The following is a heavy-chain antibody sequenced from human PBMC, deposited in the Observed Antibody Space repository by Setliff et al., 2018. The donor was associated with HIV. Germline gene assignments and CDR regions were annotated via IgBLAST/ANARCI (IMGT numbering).Heavy chain of an antibody. CDR2: IYPDDSDT. CDR1: GYSFTTYW. CDR3: ARGAYDSSGDF. Sequence: GESLKISCKGSGYSFTTYWIGWVRQMPGKALEWMGIIYPDDSDTRYSPSFQGQVTISADKPTSTAYLQWSSLKASDTAMYYCARGAYDSSGDFWGQGTLVTVSS. D-gene: IGHD3-22*01. J-gene: IGHJ4*02. V-gene: IGHV5-51*04.